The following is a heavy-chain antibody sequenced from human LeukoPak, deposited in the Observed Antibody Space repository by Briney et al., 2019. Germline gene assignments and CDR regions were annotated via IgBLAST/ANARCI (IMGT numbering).Heavy chain of an antibody. CDR3: AKAFSPGIVVVPAAT. V-gene: IGHV3-9*01. J-gene: IGHJ4*02. CDR1: GFTFDDYA. CDR2: ISWNSGSI. Sequence: PGGSLRLSCAASGFTFDDYAMPWVRQAPGKGLEWVSGISWNSGSIGYADSVKGRFTISRDNAKNSLYLQMNSLRAEDTALYYCAKAFSPGIVVVPAATWGQGTLVTVSS. D-gene: IGHD2-2*01.